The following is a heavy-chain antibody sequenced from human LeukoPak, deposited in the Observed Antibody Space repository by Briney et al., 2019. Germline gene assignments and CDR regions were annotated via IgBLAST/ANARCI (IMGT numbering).Heavy chain of an antibody. Sequence: PSETLSLTCTVSGGSINNYYWSWIRQPAGKGLEWIGRIYTRGSTNYNPSLRSRVTMSVDTSKNQFSLKLSSVTAADTAVYYCARGRYCSADICSGGDAFDIWGQGTMVSVSS. CDR3: ARGRYCSADICSGGDAFDI. CDR1: GGSINNYY. V-gene: IGHV4-4*07. D-gene: IGHD2-15*01. J-gene: IGHJ3*02. CDR2: IYTRGST.